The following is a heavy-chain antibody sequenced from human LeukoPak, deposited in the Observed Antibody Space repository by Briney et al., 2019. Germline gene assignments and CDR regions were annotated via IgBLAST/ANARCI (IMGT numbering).Heavy chain of an antibody. V-gene: IGHV3-23*01. CDR3: AKVLRYFDWLSSFDY. D-gene: IGHD3-9*01. Sequence: GESLRLSCAASGFTFSSYAMSWVRQAPGKGLEWVSAISGSGGSTYYAAPVKGRFTICRDNSKNIPDMQMNSLRAEDTAVYYCAKVLRYFDWLSSFDYWGQGALVTVSS. CDR1: GFTFSSYA. CDR2: ISGSGGST. J-gene: IGHJ4*02.